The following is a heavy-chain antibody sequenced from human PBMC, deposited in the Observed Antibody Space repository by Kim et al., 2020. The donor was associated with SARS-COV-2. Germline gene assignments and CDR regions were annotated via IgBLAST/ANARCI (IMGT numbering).Heavy chain of an antibody. D-gene: IGHD6-19*01. J-gene: IGHJ6*02. Sequence: GGSLRLSCAASGFTFSSYAMSWVRQAPGKGLVWVSAISSSGGSTNYADSVKGRFTISRDNSKNTLYLQMNSLRAEDTAVYYCANWYSMGWNVYYYYGMVVWGQGTTGTVSS. CDR2: ISSSGGST. V-gene: IGHV3-23*01. CDR1: GFTFSSYA. CDR3: ANWYSMGWNVYYYYGMVV.